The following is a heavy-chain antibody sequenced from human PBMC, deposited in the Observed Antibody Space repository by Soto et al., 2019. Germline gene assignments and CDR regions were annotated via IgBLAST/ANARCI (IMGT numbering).Heavy chain of an antibody. V-gene: IGHV4-34*01. Sequence: SETLSLTCAVYGGSFSGYYWSWIRQPPGKGLEWIGEINHSGSTNYNPSLKSRVTISVDTSKNQFSLKLSSVTAADTAVYYCARVGYCSSTSCFSYFDYWGQGTLVTVSS. CDR3: ARVGYCSSTSCFSYFDY. CDR1: GGSFSGYY. CDR2: INHSGST. D-gene: IGHD2-2*01. J-gene: IGHJ4*02.